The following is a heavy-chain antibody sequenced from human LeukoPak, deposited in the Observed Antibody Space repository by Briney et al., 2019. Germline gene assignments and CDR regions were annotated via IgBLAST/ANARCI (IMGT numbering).Heavy chain of an antibody. CDR2: ISGSGGST. J-gene: IGHJ6*02. Sequence: GALRLSCAASGFTFSSYAMSWVRQAPGKGLEWVSAISGSGGSTYYADSVKGRFTISRDNPKNTLYLQMNSLRAEDTAVYYCAKDTTALLWFGESDGNYYGMDVWGQGTTVTVSS. CDR1: GFTFSSYA. D-gene: IGHD3-10*01. CDR3: AKDTTALLWFGESDGNYYGMDV. V-gene: IGHV3-23*01.